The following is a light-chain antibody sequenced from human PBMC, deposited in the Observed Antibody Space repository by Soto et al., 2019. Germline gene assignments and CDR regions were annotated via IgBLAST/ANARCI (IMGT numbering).Light chain of an antibody. CDR2: EDN. V-gene: IGLV1-51*02. CDR1: SSNIGNNY. J-gene: IGLJ1*01. CDR3: LTWDNSLSVEV. Sequence: QPVLKRPPSVSAAPVHKVTISYSRSSSNIGNNYLSWYQQLPGTAPKLLIYEDNRRPSGIPDRFSGSKSGTSATLAITGLQTGDEADYYCLTWDNSLSVEVFGTGTKVTVL.